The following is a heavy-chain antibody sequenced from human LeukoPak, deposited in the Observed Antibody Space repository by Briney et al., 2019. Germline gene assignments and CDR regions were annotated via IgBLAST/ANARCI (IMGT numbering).Heavy chain of an antibody. CDR2: IYYGGS. J-gene: IGHJ4*02. CDR1: GGSIATYY. Sequence: SATLSLTCTVSGGSIATYYWSWIRQSPGKGLEWIAYIYYGGSNYNPSLKSRVTISVDTSKNQFSLNLKSATAADTAVYYCARGDGYNPEYFEYWGQGTLVTVSS. V-gene: IGHV4-59*01. D-gene: IGHD5-24*01. CDR3: ARGDGYNPEYFEY.